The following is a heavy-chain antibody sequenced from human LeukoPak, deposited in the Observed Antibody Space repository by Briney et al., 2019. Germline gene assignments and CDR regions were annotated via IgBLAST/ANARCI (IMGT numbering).Heavy chain of an antibody. V-gene: IGHV1-69*05. CDR2: IIPIFGTA. Sequence: SVKVSCKASGGTFSSYAISWVRQAPGQGLKRMGRIIPIFGTANYAQKFQGRVTITTDESTSTAYMELSSLRSEDTAVYYCATQRHYYDSSGYYHLVDYWGQGTLVTVSS. J-gene: IGHJ4*01. CDR3: ATQRHYYDSSGYYHLVDY. D-gene: IGHD3-22*01. CDR1: GGTFSSYA.